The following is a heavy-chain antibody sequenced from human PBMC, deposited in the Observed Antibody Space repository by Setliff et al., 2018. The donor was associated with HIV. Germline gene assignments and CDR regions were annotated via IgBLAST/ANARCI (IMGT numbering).Heavy chain of an antibody. CDR1: GGTFSSYA. V-gene: IGHV1-69*10. CDR2: IIPILGVA. D-gene: IGHD2-2*01. J-gene: IGHJ4*02. Sequence: SVKVSCKPSGGTFSSYAITWVRQAPGQGLEWMGGIIPILGVANYAQKLQGRVTMTTDTSTSTAYMELRSLRSDDTAVYYCARGPPIVVVPAALLTFDYWGQGTLVTVSS. CDR3: ARGPPIVVVPAALLTFDY.